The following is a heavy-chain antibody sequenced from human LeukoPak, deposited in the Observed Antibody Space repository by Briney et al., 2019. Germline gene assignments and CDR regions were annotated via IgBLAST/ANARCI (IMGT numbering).Heavy chain of an antibody. J-gene: IGHJ4*02. CDR3: AGQPRMASYFDF. D-gene: IGHD5-24*01. Sequence: ETLALTCTVSGGSISSKHWSWIRQPAGRGLEWIGRIQTTGSTNYNPSLGSRVTMSVDTSKNQLSLRLTSVTAADTAIFYCAGQPRMASYFDFWGQGILVTVSS. CDR2: IQTTGST. CDR1: GGSISSKH. V-gene: IGHV4-4*07.